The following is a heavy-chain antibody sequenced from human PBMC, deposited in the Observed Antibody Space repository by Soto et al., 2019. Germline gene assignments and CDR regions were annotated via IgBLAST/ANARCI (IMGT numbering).Heavy chain of an antibody. CDR2: IYSSGTT. CDR3: ARESDSGSYYFDY. J-gene: IGHJ4*02. V-gene: IGHV4-59*01. Sequence: SETLSLTCSVSVGSIRSYYWSWIRQPPGKGLEWIGYIYSSGTTNYNPSLQSRVTISVDTSKNHFSLRMSSVTAADTAVYYCARESDSGSYYFDYWGRGTLVTVSS. CDR1: VGSIRSYY. D-gene: IGHD3-10*01.